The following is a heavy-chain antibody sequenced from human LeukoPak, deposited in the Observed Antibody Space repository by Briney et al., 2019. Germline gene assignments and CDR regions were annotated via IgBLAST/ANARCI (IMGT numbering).Heavy chain of an antibody. V-gene: IGHV4-59*01. CDR3: ARDMRGASCYDY. CDR2: IYYSGST. Sequence: PSETLSLTCTVSGGSMSPYHWGWIRQPPGKGLEWTGYIYYSGSTNYNPSLKSRVTISVDTSKNQFSLKLSSVTAADTAVYYCARDMRGASCYDYWGQGTLVTVSS. D-gene: IGHD2-2*01. J-gene: IGHJ4*02. CDR1: GGSMSPYH.